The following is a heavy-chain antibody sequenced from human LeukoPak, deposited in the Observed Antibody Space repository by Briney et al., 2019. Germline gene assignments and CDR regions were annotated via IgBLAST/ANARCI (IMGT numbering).Heavy chain of an antibody. CDR1: GFTVSSNY. CDR3: AGLSSGTYYSAFGI. D-gene: IGHD1-26*01. Sequence: PGGSLRLPCAASGFTVSSNYMSWVRQAPGRGLEWVSVIYSGGSTYYADSVKGRFTISRDNSKNTLSLQMNSLRTDDTAVYYCAGLSSGTYYSAFGIWGQGTVVTVSS. V-gene: IGHV3-66*02. J-gene: IGHJ3*02. CDR2: IYSGGST.